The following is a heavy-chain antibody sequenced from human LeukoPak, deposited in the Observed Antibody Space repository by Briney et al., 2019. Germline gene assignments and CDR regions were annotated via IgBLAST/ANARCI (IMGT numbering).Heavy chain of an antibody. CDR1: GFTFSSYT. Sequence: GGSLRLSCADSGFTFSSYTMNWVRQAPGKGLEWVSSISSSSSYIYYADSVKGRFTISRDNAKNSLYLQMNSLRAEDTAVYYCARDSPPVLRFLEWLFPPDAFDIWGQGTMVTVSS. V-gene: IGHV3-21*01. D-gene: IGHD3-3*01. J-gene: IGHJ3*02. CDR3: ARDSPPVLRFLEWLFPPDAFDI. CDR2: ISSSSSYI.